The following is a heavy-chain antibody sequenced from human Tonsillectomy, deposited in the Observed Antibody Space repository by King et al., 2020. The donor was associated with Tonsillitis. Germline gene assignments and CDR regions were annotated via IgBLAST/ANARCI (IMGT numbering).Heavy chain of an antibody. Sequence: VTLKESGPVLVKPTETLTLTCTVSGFSLSNARVGVSWIRQPPGKALEWLAHIFSNDEKSYRTSLKSRLTVSKDTSKSQVVLTMTKMDPVDTATYYCARLIPSASSSWYWYLDLWGRGTLVTVSS. J-gene: IGHJ2*01. D-gene: IGHD6-13*01. V-gene: IGHV2-26*01. CDR3: ARLIPSASSSWYWYLDL. CDR2: IFSNDEK. CDR1: GFSLSNARVG.